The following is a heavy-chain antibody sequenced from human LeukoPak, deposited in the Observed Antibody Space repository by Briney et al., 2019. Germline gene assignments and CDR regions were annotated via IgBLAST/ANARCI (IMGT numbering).Heavy chain of an antibody. CDR2: IQNDGGIE. V-gene: IGHV3-30*02. CDR1: GFTFSSYG. CDR3: VKDEIQGVVGAGPGY. J-gene: IGHJ4*02. D-gene: IGHD1-26*01. Sequence: GGSLRLSCAASGFTFSSYGIHWVRQAPGKGLEWVAFIQNDGGIEFYANSVKGRFTVSRDNSKNTVYLQMNSLRAEDTAFYHCVKDEIQGVVGAGPGYWGQGTLVTVSS.